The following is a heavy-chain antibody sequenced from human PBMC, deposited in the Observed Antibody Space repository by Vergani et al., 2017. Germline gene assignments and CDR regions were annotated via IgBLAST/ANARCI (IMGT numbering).Heavy chain of an antibody. V-gene: IGHV3-23*01. D-gene: IGHD2-8*01. CDR3: AKTGTNGDSGAVTDAFDF. Sequence: EVQLLESGRGSAQPGESLRLSCVAPGFTFTAHGLNWVRQAPGKGLEWVSGIRGQNLRTHYADSVKGRFTISRDDSKNTVYLKINSLRAEDAAVYYCAKTGTNGDSGAVTDAFDFWGQGTMVTVSS. CDR2: IRGQNLRT. CDR1: GFTFTAHG. J-gene: IGHJ3*01.